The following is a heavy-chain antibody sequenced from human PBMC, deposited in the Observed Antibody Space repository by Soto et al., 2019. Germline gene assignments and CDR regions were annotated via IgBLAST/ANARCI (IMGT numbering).Heavy chain of an antibody. CDR3: ATMTTVTSDY. D-gene: IGHD4-4*01. CDR2: ISSSSSYI. Sequence: EVQLVESGGGLVKPGGSLRLSCATSGFTFSSYSMNWVRQAPGKGLEWVSSISSSSSYIYYADSVKGRFTISRDNAKNSLYLQMNSLRAEDTAVYYCATMTTVTSDYWGQGTLVTVSS. V-gene: IGHV3-21*01. J-gene: IGHJ4*02. CDR1: GFTFSSYS.